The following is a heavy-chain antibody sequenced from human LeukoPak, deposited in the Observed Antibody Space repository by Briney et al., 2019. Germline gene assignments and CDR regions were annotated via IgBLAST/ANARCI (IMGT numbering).Heavy chain of an antibody. Sequence: SVKVSCKASGGTFNSYAISWVRQAPGQGLEWMGGIIPIFGTANYAQKFQGRVTITTDESTSTAFMELSSLRSEDTAVYYCARGGVPVVAASFDYWGQGTLVTVSS. V-gene: IGHV1-69*05. J-gene: IGHJ4*02. CDR2: IIPIFGTA. CDR1: GGTFNSYA. CDR3: ARGGVPVVAASFDY. D-gene: IGHD2-15*01.